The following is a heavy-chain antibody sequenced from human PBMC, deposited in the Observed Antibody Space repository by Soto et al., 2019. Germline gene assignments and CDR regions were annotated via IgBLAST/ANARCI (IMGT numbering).Heavy chain of an antibody. Sequence: QVQLVESGGGVVQPGRSLRLSCAASGFTFSSYGMHWVRQAPGKGLEWVAVIWYDGSNKYYADSVKGRFTISRDNSKNTLYLQINSLRAEDTAVYYCARDGQDSNDSSGYYFGFFYYYYGMDVWGQGTTVTVSS. CDR1: GFTFSSYG. CDR2: IWYDGSNK. V-gene: IGHV3-33*01. CDR3: ARDGQDSNDSSGYYFGFFYYYYGMDV. J-gene: IGHJ6*02. D-gene: IGHD3-22*01.